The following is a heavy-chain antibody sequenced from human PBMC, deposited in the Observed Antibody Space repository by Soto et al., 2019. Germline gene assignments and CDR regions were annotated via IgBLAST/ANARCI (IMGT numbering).Heavy chain of an antibody. CDR1: GFTFSSYA. CDR2: ISGSGGST. D-gene: IGHD3-22*01. CDR3: AKDYPYYYDSSGYSAPPRRIGDAFDI. J-gene: IGHJ3*02. Sequence: GESLKISCAASGFTFSSYAMSWVRQAPGKGLEWVSAISGSGGSTYYADSVKGRFTISRDNSKNTLYLQMNSLRAEDTAVYYCAKDYPYYYDSSGYSAPPRRIGDAFDIWGQGTMVTVSS. V-gene: IGHV3-23*01.